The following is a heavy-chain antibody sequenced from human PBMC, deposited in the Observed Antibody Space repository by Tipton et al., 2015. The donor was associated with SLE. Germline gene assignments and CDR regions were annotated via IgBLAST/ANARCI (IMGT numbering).Heavy chain of an antibody. CDR3: ARGGGSYYDY. CDR1: GYSISTGYY. Sequence: TLSLTCTVSGYSISTGYYWRWVRQPAGKELEWIGRIYTSASTIYNPSLKSRVTLSSDTSKNQFSLRVRSVTAADTAVYYCARGGGSYYDYWGQGTLVTVSS. J-gene: IGHJ4*02. D-gene: IGHD1-26*01. CDR2: IYTSAST. V-gene: IGHV4-61*02.